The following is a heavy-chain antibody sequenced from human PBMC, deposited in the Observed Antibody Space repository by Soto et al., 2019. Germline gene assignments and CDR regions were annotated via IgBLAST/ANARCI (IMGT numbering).Heavy chain of an antibody. CDR3: ARPLWRDDYNWGYFDL. V-gene: IGHV3-30-3*01. D-gene: IGHD4-4*01. Sequence: QVQLVESGGGVVQPGRSLRLSCAASGFTFSSYAMHWVRQAPGKGLELVAVISYDGSNKYYADSVKGRFTISRDNSKNTLYLQMNSLRAEDTAVYYCARPLWRDDYNWGYFDLWGRGNLVTVSS. CDR2: ISYDGSNK. CDR1: GFTFSSYA. J-gene: IGHJ2*01.